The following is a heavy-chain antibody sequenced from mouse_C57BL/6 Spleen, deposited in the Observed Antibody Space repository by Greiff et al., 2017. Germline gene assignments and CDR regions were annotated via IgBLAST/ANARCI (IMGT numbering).Heavy chain of an antibody. CDR2: IDPVDGET. V-gene: IGHV14-2*01. Sequence: EVQLQQSGADLVKPGASVKFSCTASGFNFNDYYMHWVKQRTEQGLEWIGSIDPVDGETKYAQTFQGQVTISADTSSNTAYLQLSSLTSEDTAVYYCAREWDCVRYAYWGQGTMVTVSA. D-gene: IGHD1-3*01. CDR1: GFNFNDYY. CDR3: AREWDCVRYAY. J-gene: IGHJ3*01.